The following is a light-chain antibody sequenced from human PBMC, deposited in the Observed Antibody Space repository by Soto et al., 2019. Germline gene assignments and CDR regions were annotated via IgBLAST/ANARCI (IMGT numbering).Light chain of an antibody. CDR1: SSDVGGYNY. V-gene: IGLV2-14*01. CDR2: EVS. J-gene: IGLJ2*01. Sequence: QSALSHPASVCWSPGHSITISCTGTSSDVGGYNYVSWYQQHPGKAPKLMIYEVSNRPSGVSNRFSGSKSGNTASLTISGLQAEEEADYYCSSYTSSSPLFGGGTKVTVL. CDR3: SSYTSSSPL.